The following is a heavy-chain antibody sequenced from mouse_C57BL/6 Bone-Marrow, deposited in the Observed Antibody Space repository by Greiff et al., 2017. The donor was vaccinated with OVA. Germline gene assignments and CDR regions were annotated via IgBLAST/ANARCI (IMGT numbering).Heavy chain of an antibody. V-gene: IGHV5-2*03. CDR3: ARHNTTGVAHYFDY. J-gene: IGHJ2*01. CDR1: EYAFPSHD. Sequence: EVMVVESGGGLVQPGESLKLSCESNEYAFPSHDMSWVRKTPEKRLELVAAINSDGGSTYYPDTMERRFIISRDNTKKTLYLQMSSLRSEDTAMYYCARHNTTGVAHYFDYWGQGTTLTVSS. CDR2: INSDGGST. D-gene: IGHD1-1*01.